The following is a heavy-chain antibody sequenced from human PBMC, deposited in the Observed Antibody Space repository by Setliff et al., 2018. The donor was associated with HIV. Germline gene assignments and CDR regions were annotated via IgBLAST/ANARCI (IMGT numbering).Heavy chain of an antibody. J-gene: IGHJ4*02. CDR3: ASGMEYSSSSGLDY. CDR1: GYTFTSYG. D-gene: IGHD6-6*01. V-gene: IGHV1-69*13. Sequence: SVKVSCKASGYTFTSYGITWVRQAPGQGLEWMGGIILLFGTPNYAQKFQGRVTMTADESTSTAYMELSSLRSEDTAVYYCASGMEYSSSSGLDYWGQGTLVTVSS. CDR2: IILLFGTP.